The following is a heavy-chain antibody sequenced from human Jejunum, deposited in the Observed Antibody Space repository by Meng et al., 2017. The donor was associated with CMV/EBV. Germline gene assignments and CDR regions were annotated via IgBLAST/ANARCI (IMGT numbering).Heavy chain of an antibody. CDR3: ARGADDHKYYYYGVDV. CDR2: ISYDGSET. CDR1: FTTRA. Sequence: FTTRAMHWIRQAPGKGLEWVSMISYDGSETFYADFVKDRFTISRDNFKSTVYLQMNSLRSEDTSMFYCARGADDHKYYYYGVDVWGPGTTVTVSS. V-gene: IGHV3-30-3*01. J-gene: IGHJ6*02. D-gene: IGHD1-14*01.